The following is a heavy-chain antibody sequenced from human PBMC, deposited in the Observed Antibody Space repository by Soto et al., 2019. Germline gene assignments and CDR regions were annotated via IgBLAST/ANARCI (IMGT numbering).Heavy chain of an antibody. CDR2: INHSGST. CDR3: ARVVAAAAVNPSYYYYGMDV. CDR1: GGSFSGYY. D-gene: IGHD6-13*01. J-gene: IGHJ6*02. V-gene: IGHV4-34*01. Sequence: SETLSLTCAVYGGSFSGYYWSWIRQPPGKGLEWIGEINHSGSTNYNPSLKSRVTISVDTSKNQFSLKLSSVTAADTAVYYCARVVAAAAVNPSYYYYGMDVWGQGTTVTVSS.